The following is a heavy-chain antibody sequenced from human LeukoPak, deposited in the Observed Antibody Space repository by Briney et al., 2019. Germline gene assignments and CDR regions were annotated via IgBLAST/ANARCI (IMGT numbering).Heavy chain of an antibody. Sequence: GGSLRLSCAASGFTFSSYAMHWVRQAPGKGLEWVAVIPYDGSNKYYADSVKGRFTISRDNSKNTLYLQMNSLRAEDTAVYYCARGKLVTIFDYWGQGTLVTVSS. CDR3: ARGKLVTIFDY. V-gene: IGHV3-30-3*01. CDR2: IPYDGSNK. CDR1: GFTFSSYA. J-gene: IGHJ4*02. D-gene: IGHD3-10*01.